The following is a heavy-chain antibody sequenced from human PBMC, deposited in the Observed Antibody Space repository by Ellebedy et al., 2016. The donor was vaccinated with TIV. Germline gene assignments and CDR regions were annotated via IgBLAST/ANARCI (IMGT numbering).Heavy chain of an antibody. Sequence: SVKGRFTISRDNAKNSLYLQMNSLRAEDTAVYYCASGPYEPDYYYYGVDVWGQGTTVTVSS. V-gene: IGHV3-21*01. J-gene: IGHJ6*02. D-gene: IGHD5-12*01. CDR3: ASGPYEPDYYYYGVDV.